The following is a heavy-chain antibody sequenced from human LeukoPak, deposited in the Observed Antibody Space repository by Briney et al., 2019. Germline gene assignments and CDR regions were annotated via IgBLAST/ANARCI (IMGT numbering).Heavy chain of an antibody. CDR2: ISSSSSYI. CDR1: GFTFSSYS. V-gene: IGHV3-21*04. J-gene: IGHJ4*02. CDR3: GRGGDYGVKIDY. Sequence: AGGSLRLSCAASGFTFSSYSMNWVRQAPGKGLEWVSSISSSSSYIYYADSVKGRFTISRDNAKNSLYLQMNSLRAEDTAVYYCGRGGDYGVKIDYWGQGSLVTVSS. D-gene: IGHD4-17*01.